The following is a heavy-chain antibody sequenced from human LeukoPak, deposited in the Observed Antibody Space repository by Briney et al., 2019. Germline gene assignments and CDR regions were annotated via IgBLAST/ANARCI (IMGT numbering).Heavy chain of an antibody. CDR3: AKSSSPYYYGSGSYGDY. Sequence: PGGSLRLSCAASGFAFSSYAMSWVRQAPGKGLEWVSAISGSGGSTYYADSVKGRFTISRDNSKNTLYLQMNSLRAEDTAVYYCAKSSSPYYYGSGSYGDYWGQGTLVTVSS. CDR2: ISGSGGST. J-gene: IGHJ4*02. CDR1: GFAFSSYA. D-gene: IGHD3-10*01. V-gene: IGHV3-23*01.